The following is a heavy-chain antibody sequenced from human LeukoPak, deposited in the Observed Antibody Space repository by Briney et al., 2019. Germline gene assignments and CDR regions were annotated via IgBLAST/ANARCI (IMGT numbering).Heavy chain of an antibody. Sequence: SETLSLTCTISGASIDSYYWSWIRQPPGKGLEWIGEINQSGGTNYSPSLKSRVTISVETSKNQFSLKLSSVTAADTAVYYCARDRFDDSNGYYYHYYYYMDVWGKGTTVTVSS. V-gene: IGHV4-59*12. CDR3: ARDRFDDSNGYYYHYYYYMDV. CDR1: GASIDSYY. CDR2: INQSGGT. J-gene: IGHJ6*03. D-gene: IGHD3-22*01.